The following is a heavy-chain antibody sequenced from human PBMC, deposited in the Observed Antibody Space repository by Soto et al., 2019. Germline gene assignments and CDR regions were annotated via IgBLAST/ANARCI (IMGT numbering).Heavy chain of an antibody. CDR2: SKSKTDGGTT. D-gene: IGHD2-8*01. J-gene: IGHJ6*02. CDR3: TTVGYCTNGVCYRDAIIYYYYGMDV. CDR1: GFTFSNAW. Sequence: GGSLRLSCAASGFTFSNAWMSWVCQAPGKGLEWVGRSKSKTDGGTTDYAAPVKGRFTIARDDSKNTLYLQMNSLKTEDTAVYYCTTVGYCTNGVCYRDAIIYYYYGMDVWGQGTTVTVSS. V-gene: IGHV3-15*01.